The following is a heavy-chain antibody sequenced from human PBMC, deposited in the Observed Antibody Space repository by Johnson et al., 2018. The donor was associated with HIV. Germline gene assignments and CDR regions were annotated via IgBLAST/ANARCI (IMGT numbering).Heavy chain of an antibody. CDR1: GFTFSRYW. V-gene: IGHV3-15*01. CDR2: IKSKTDGGTT. J-gene: IGHJ3*01. CDR3: TTGTTVPTWD. Sequence: VQLVESGGGLVQPGGSLRLSCAASGFTFSRYWMSWVRQAPGTGLEWVGRIKSKTDGGTTDYAAPVKGRFTIPRDDSKNTLYLQMNSLKTEDTAVYYCTTGTTVPTWDWGQGTMVTVSS. D-gene: IGHD4-17*01.